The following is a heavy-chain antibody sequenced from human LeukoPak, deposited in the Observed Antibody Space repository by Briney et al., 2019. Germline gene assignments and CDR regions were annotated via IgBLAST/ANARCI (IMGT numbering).Heavy chain of an antibody. J-gene: IGHJ3*02. CDR1: RFSFSDYD. CDR3: AKYAYNWNAPDGFDM. CDR2: ISSDGSRK. D-gene: IGHD1-1*01. Sequence: GGSLRLSCRASRFSFSDYDMHWVRQAPGKGLEWVAVISSDGSRKHYGDPVKGRFTISRDNSESTLFLQMNSLRTDDTSVYFCAKYAYNWNAPDGFDMWGQGTMVIVSS. V-gene: IGHV3-30*18.